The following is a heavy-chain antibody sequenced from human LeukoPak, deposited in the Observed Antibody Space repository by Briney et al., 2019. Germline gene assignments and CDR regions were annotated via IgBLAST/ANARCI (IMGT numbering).Heavy chain of an antibody. CDR3: ARGSGYYTAFDY. Sequence: ASVKVSCKASGYTFTSYGISWVRQAPGQGFQWMGWISAYNGNTNYAQKFQGRVTMTTDTSTSTAYMELRSLRSDDTAVYYCARGSGYYTAFDYGGQGTLVTVSS. CDR1: GYTFTSYG. CDR2: ISAYNGNT. D-gene: IGHD3-3*01. J-gene: IGHJ4*02. V-gene: IGHV1-18*01.